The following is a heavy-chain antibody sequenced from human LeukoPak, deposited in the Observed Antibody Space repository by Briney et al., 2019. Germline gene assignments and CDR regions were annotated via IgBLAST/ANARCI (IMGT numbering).Heavy chain of an antibody. D-gene: IGHD5-18*01. V-gene: IGHV4-59*01. Sequence: SETLSLTCTVSGGTISSYYWSWIRQPPGKGLEWIGYIYYSGSTNYNPSLKSRVTTSVDTSKNQFSLKLSSVTAADTAVYYCARDTGYSYGYSYYYYGMDVWGQGTTVTVSS. CDR1: GGTISSYY. CDR3: ARDTGYSYGYSYYYYGMDV. CDR2: IYYSGST. J-gene: IGHJ6*02.